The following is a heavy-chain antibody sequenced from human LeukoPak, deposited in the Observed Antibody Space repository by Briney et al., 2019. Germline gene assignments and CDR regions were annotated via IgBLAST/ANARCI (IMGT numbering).Heavy chain of an antibody. D-gene: IGHD4-17*01. Sequence: SETLSLTCTVSGGSISSYYWSWIRQPPGKGLEWIGYIYYSGSTNYNPSLKSRVTISVDTSKNQFSLKLSSVTAADTAVYYCARTYGPYSSYYMDVWGKGPTVTVSS. J-gene: IGHJ6*03. CDR2: IYYSGST. V-gene: IGHV4-59*01. CDR1: GGSISSYY. CDR3: ARTYGPYSSYYMDV.